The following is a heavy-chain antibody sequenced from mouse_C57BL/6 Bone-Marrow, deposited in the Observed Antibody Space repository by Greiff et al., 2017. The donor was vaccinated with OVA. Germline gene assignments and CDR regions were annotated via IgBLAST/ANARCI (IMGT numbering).Heavy chain of an antibody. CDR1: GYTFTSYW. CDR2: INPSSGYT. D-gene: IGHD2-2*01. V-gene: IGHV1-7*01. CDR3: ANLWLRRRGFDY. Sequence: QVQLQQSGAELAKPGASVKLSCKSSGYTFTSYWMHWVKQRPGQGLEWIGYINPSSGYTKYNQKFKDKATLTADKSSSTAYMQLSSLTYEDSAVYYCANLWLRRRGFDYWGQGTTLTVSS. J-gene: IGHJ2*01.